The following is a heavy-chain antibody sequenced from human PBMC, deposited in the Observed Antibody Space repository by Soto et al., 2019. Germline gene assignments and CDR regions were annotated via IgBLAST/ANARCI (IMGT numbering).Heavy chain of an antibody. Sequence: LRLSCAASGFTYSTYTMRWVRQAPGKGLEWVAVISYDGNNKFYADSVKGRFTISRDSTKQTLYLQMNSLRAEDTAVYYCARTPPYSSSWYYFDYWGQGTLVTVSS. J-gene: IGHJ4*02. V-gene: IGHV3-30-3*01. CDR3: ARTPPYSSSWYYFDY. CDR1: GFTYSTYT. D-gene: IGHD6-13*01. CDR2: ISYDGNNK.